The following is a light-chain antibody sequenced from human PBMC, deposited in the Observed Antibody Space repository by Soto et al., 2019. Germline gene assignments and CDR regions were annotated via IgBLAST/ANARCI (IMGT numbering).Light chain of an antibody. CDR2: DDS. Sequence: SYELTQPPSVSVAPGQTARIACGGTNTGSKSVHWYQQKPCQAPVLVVYDDSDRPSGIPERFSGSNSGNTATLTISRVEAGDEADYYCQVWDSSSDHPDVVFGGGTKLTVL. CDR1: NTGSKS. CDR3: QVWDSSSDHPDVV. J-gene: IGLJ2*01. V-gene: IGLV3-21*02.